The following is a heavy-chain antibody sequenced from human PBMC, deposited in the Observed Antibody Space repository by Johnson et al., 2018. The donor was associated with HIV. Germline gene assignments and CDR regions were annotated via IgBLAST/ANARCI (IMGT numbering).Heavy chain of an antibody. V-gene: IGHV3-20*04. J-gene: IGHJ3*02. Sequence: MQLVESGGGVVRPGGSLRLSCAASGFTFDDYGMSWVRPAPGKGLEWVSGINWNGGSRGYADSCKGRFTISRDNAKNSLYLQMNSLRAEDKALYYCARGFGNSGYYYGRFGAFDIWGQGTMVTVSS. CDR2: INWNGGSR. CDR1: GFTFDDYG. CDR3: ARGFGNSGYYYGRFGAFDI. D-gene: IGHD3-22*01.